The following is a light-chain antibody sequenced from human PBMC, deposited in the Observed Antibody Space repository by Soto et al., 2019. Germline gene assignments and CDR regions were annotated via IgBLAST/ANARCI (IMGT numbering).Light chain of an antibody. Sequence: DIQMTQSPSSLSASIGDRVTITCQASQDIQNSLHWYQQKPGKAPKLLIYGASNVQMGVPSRISGSGSGTAFTFTISSLQPDDIETYYCQQSHSVPITFGQGTRLDIK. V-gene: IGKV1-33*01. CDR2: GAS. CDR3: QQSHSVPIT. J-gene: IGKJ5*01. CDR1: QDIQNS.